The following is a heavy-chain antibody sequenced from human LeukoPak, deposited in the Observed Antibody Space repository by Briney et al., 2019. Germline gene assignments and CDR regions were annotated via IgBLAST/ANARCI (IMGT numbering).Heavy chain of an antibody. CDR2: IWYDGTNK. V-gene: IGHV3-33*06. CDR1: GFTFSSYG. Sequence: GGSLRLSCAASGFTFSSYGMHWVRQAPGKGLEWVAVIWYDGTNKYYADPVKGRFTISRDNSKNTLYLQMNSLRAEDTAVHYCAKEGYSSSSPYNYYYFDYWGQGTLVTVSS. J-gene: IGHJ4*02. CDR3: AKEGYSSSSPYNYYYFDY. D-gene: IGHD6-6*01.